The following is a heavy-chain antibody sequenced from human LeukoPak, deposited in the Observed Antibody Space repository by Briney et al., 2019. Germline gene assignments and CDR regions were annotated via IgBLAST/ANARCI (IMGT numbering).Heavy chain of an antibody. CDR1: GYTLAELS. Sequence: ASVNVSCKVSGYTLAELSMHWVRQAPGKGLEWMGGFDPEDGETIYAQKFQGRVTMTEDTSTDTAYMELSSLGSEDTAVYYCATRHFDWSYYWGQGTLVTVSS. CDR3: ATRHFDWSYY. V-gene: IGHV1-24*01. J-gene: IGHJ4*02. CDR2: FDPEDGET. D-gene: IGHD3-9*01.